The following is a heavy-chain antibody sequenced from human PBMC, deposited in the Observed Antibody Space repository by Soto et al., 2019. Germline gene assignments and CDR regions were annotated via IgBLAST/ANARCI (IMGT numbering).Heavy chain of an antibody. D-gene: IGHD3-3*01. J-gene: IGHJ6*02. CDR1: GGTFSSYA. CDR3: ASGYYSMFGYYYGMDV. V-gene: IGHV1-69*01. Sequence: QVQLVQSGAEVKKPGSSVKVSCKASGGTFSSYAIIWVRQAPGQGLEWMGWIIPIFGTANYAQKFQGRVTITADESTSTAYMELSSLRSEDTAVYYCASGYYSMFGYYYGMDVWGQGTTVTVSS. CDR2: IIPIFGTA.